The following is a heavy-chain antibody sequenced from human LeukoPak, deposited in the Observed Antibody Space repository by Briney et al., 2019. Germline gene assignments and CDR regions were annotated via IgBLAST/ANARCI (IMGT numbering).Heavy chain of an antibody. CDR3: ARGFGYGGSSLDY. V-gene: IGHV3-64*01. CDR2: ITSNGGGT. D-gene: IGHD4-23*01. CDR1: GFIFSDYV. J-gene: IGHJ4*02. Sequence: GGSLRLSCAVSGFIFSDYVMQWVRQAPGKGLEYVSAITSNGGGTYYANSVKGRFTISRDNSKNTLYLQMGSLRADDMAVYYCARGFGYGGSSLDYWGQGTLVTVSS.